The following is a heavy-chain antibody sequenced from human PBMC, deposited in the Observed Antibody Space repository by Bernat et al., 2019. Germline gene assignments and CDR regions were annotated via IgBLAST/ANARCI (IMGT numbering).Heavy chain of an antibody. CDR2: INHSGST. D-gene: IGHD6-13*01. Sequence: QVQLQQWGAGLLKPSETLSLTCAVYGGSFSGYYWSWIRQPPGKGLEWIGEINHSGSTNYNPSLKSRVTISVDTSKNQFSLKLSSVTAADTAVYYCARAYAGSGSWYYYYYYMDVWGKGTTVTVSS. CDR3: ARAYAGSGSWYYYYYYMDV. CDR1: GGSFSGYY. J-gene: IGHJ6*03. V-gene: IGHV4-34*01.